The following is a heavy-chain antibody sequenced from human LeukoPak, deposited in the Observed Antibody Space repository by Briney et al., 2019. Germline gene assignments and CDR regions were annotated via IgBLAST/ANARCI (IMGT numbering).Heavy chain of an antibody. Sequence: GGSLRLSCAASGFTFSSYGMLWVRQAPGKGLEWVAVIWYDGSNKYYADSVKGRFTISRDNSKNTLYLQMNSVRAEDTAVYYCAKGPPSGSYHGPLDYWGQGTLVTVSS. J-gene: IGHJ4*02. D-gene: IGHD1-26*01. CDR2: IWYDGSNK. CDR1: GFTFSSYG. CDR3: AKGPPSGSYHGPLDY. V-gene: IGHV3-33*06.